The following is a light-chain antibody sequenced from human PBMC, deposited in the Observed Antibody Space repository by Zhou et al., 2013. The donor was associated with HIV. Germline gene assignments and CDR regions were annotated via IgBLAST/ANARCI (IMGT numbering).Light chain of an antibody. J-gene: IGKJ4*01. V-gene: IGKV1-16*01. Sequence: DIQMTQSPSSLSASVGDRVTITCRASQGISYSLAWFQQKRDNAPKFLISGASSLQRGVPSRFSGSGSGTNFSLTISSLQPEDFATYYCQQYNSFPLTFGGGTKVEI. CDR1: QGISYS. CDR3: QQYNSFPLT. CDR2: GAS.